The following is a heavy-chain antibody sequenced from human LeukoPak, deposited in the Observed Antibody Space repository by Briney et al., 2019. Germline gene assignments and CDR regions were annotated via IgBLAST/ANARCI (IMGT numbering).Heavy chain of an antibody. CDR1: GGSFSNYY. J-gene: IGHJ2*01. CDR3: ARIHRRADSSGYYYEDWYFDL. D-gene: IGHD3-22*01. CDR2: IYTSGST. V-gene: IGHV4-59*10. Sequence: SETLSLTCTVYGGSFSNYYWNWIRQPPGKGLEWIGRIYTSGSTNYNPSLKSRITMSVDTSNNQLSLKLRSVTAADTAVYYCARIHRRADSSGYYYEDWYFDLWGRGTLVTVSS.